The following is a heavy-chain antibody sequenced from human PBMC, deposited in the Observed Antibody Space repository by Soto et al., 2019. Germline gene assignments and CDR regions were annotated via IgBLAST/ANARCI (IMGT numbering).Heavy chain of an antibody. CDR3: ARVSGPNYYYYGMDV. Sequence: ASVKVSCKASGGTFSSYAISWVRQAPGQGLEWMGGIIPIFGTANYAQKFQGRVTITADESTSTAYMELSSLRSEDTAVYYCARVSGPNYYYYGMDVWGQGTTVTVSS. CDR1: GGTFSSYA. V-gene: IGHV1-69*13. CDR2: IIPIFGTA. J-gene: IGHJ6*02.